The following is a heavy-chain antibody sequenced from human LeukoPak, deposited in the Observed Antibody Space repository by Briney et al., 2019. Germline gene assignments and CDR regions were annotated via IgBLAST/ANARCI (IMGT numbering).Heavy chain of an antibody. CDR2: IYHSGST. CDR1: GGSISSSNW. J-gene: IGHJ4*02. Sequence: SETLSLTCAVSGGSISSSNWWRWVRQPPGKGLEWIGEIYHSGSTNYNPSLKSRVTISVDKSKNQFSLKLSSVTAADTAVYYCARVLRGGLEYFDYWGQGTLVTVSS. CDR3: ARVLRGGLEYFDY. V-gene: IGHV4-4*02.